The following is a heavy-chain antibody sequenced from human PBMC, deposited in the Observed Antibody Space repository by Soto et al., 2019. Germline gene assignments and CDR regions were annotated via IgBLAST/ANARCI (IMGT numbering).Heavy chain of an antibody. Sequence: ASVKVSCKASEDTFTHYDMNWVRQATGQGLEWMGWMNPNTGNIDYAHKFQGRVTMTRDTSTSTAYMELSGLRSEDTAVYYCAAELYSGGTCCSFDIWGQGTMVTVSS. CDR1: EDTFTHYD. CDR3: AAELYSGGTCCSFDI. V-gene: IGHV1-8*01. D-gene: IGHD2-21*01. CDR2: MNPNTGNI. J-gene: IGHJ3*02.